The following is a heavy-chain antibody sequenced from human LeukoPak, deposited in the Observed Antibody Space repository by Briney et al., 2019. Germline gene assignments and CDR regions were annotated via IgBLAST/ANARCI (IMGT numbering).Heavy chain of an antibody. V-gene: IGHV3-21*01. CDR3: ASGPGYSSSWYSKHDAFDI. CDR2: ISSSSSYI. J-gene: IGHJ3*02. D-gene: IGHD6-13*01. CDR1: GFTFSSYS. Sequence: GGSLRLSCAASGFTFSSYSMNWVRQAPGKGLEWVSSISSSSSYIYYADSVKGRFTISRDNAKNSLYLQMNSLRAEDTAVYYCASGPGYSSSWYSKHDAFDIWGQGTMVTVSS.